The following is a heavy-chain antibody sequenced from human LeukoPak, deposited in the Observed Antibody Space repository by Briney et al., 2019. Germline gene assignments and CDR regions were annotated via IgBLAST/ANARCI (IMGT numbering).Heavy chain of an antibody. V-gene: IGHV3-30*02. J-gene: IGHJ4*02. Sequence: GGSLRLSCAASGFTSYGIHWVRQAPGKGLEWVAFIRYDGTNKYYADSVKGRFTISRDNSKNTLYLQMNSLRSDDTAVYYCARADYGGPFDYWGQGTLVTVSS. CDR3: ARADYGGPFDY. CDR2: IRYDGTNK. CDR1: GFTSYG. D-gene: IGHD4-23*01.